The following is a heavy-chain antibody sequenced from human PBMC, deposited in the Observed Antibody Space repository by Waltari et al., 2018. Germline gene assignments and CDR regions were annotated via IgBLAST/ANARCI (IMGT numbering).Heavy chain of an antibody. CDR2: IYTVGST. Sequence: QVQLQESGPGRVKPSETLSLTCTVSGGSIGSSYGTWIRQPAGKGLEWIGRIYTVGSTNYNASLKSRVTMSLDTSKNQFSLKLSPVTAADTAVYYCASSPSWKWPQYYFAYWGQGTLVTVSS. D-gene: IGHD5-12*01. CDR3: ASSPSWKWPQYYFAY. V-gene: IGHV4-4*07. CDR1: GGSIGSSY. J-gene: IGHJ4*02.